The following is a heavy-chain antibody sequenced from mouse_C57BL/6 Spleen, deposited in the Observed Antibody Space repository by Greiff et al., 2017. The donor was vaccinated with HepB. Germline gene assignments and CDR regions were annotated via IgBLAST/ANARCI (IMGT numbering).Heavy chain of an antibody. CDR3: ARRGYDEDAMDY. V-gene: IGHV1-4*01. J-gene: IGHJ4*01. CDR2: INPSSGYT. CDR1: GYTFTSYT. D-gene: IGHD2-2*01. Sequence: VMLVESGAELARPGASVKMSCKASGYTFTSYTMHWVKQRPGQGLEWIGYINPSSGYTKYNQKFKDKATLTADKSSSTAYMQLSSLTSEDSAVYYCARRGYDEDAMDYWGQGTSVTVSS.